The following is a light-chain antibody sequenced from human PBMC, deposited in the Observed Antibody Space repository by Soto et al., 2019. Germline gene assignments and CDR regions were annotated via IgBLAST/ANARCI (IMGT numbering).Light chain of an antibody. CDR1: SSDVGGYND. CDR2: EVS. J-gene: IGLJ3*02. V-gene: IGLV2-14*01. CDR3: SSYTSSSTRV. Sequence: QSALTQPASVSGSPGQSITISCTGTSSDVGGYNDVSWYQQHPGKAPKLMIYEVSNRPAGLSNRFSGSKSGNTASLTISGLQAEDEADYYCSSYTSSSTRVFGGGTKVTVL.